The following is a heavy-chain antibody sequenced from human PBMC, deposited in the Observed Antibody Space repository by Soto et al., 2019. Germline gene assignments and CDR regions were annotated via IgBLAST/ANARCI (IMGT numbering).Heavy chain of an antibody. V-gene: IGHV4-34*01. J-gene: IGHJ6*02. D-gene: IGHD2-2*01. Sequence: QVQLQQWCAGLLKPSETLSLTCAVYGGSFSGYYWSWIRQPPGKGLEWIGEINHSGSTNYNPSLKSRVTISVDTSKNQFSLKLSSVTAADTAVYYCARGSCSSTSCHYYYYYGMDVWGQGTTVTVSS. CDR3: ARGSCSSTSCHYYYYYGMDV. CDR2: INHSGST. CDR1: GGSFSGYY.